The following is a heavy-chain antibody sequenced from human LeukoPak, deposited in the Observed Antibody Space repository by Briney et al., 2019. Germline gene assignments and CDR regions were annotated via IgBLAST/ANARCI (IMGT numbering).Heavy chain of an antibody. V-gene: IGHV3-74*01. CDR1: GFTFSSYW. CDR3: ARDNGGWEPRDFDY. Sequence: PGGSLRLSCAASGFTFSSYWMHWVRQAPGKGLVWVSRINTDGSSTSYADSVKGRFTISRDNAKNTLYLQMNSLRAEDTAVYYCARDNGGWEPRDFDYWGQGTLVTVSS. CDR2: INTDGSST. J-gene: IGHJ4*02. D-gene: IGHD1-26*01.